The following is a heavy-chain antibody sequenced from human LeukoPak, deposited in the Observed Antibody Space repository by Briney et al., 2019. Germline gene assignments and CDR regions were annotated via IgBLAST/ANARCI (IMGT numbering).Heavy chain of an antibody. CDR2: IYTSGST. Sequence: SETLSLTCTVSGGSISSGSYYWNWIRQPAGKGLEWIGRIYTSGSTNYNPSLKSRVTISVDTFKNQFSLRLSSVTAADTAVYYCAREDRYCSGGSCYSWGQGTLVTVSS. CDR3: AREDRYCSGGSCYS. D-gene: IGHD2-15*01. V-gene: IGHV4-61*02. J-gene: IGHJ4*02. CDR1: GGSISSGSYY.